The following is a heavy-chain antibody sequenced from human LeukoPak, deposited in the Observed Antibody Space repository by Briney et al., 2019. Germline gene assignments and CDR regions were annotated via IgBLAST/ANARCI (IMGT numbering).Heavy chain of an antibody. J-gene: IGHJ4*02. D-gene: IGHD6-13*01. Sequence: PSETLSLTCSVYSGSFSGYYWSWIRQPPGKGLEWIGEINHSGSTNYNPSLKSRVTISVDTSKNQFSLKLSSVTAADTAVYYCARGLLGPYSSSWFDYWGQGTLVTVSS. CDR3: ARGLLGPYSSSWFDY. V-gene: IGHV4-34*01. CDR2: INHSGST. CDR1: SGSFSGYY.